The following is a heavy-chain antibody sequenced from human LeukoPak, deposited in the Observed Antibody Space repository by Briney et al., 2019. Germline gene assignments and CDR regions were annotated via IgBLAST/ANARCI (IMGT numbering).Heavy chain of an antibody. J-gene: IGHJ3*02. D-gene: IGHD4-17*01. CDR1: GGTFSSYA. CDR2: IIPILGIA. V-gene: IGHV1-69*04. Sequence: SVKVSCKASGGTFSSYAISWVRQAPGQGLEWMGRIIPILGIANYAQKFQGRVTITADKSTSTAYMELSSLRSEDTAVYYCARGESGYGDYDVGYAFDIWGQGTMVTVSS. CDR3: ARGESGYGDYDVGYAFDI.